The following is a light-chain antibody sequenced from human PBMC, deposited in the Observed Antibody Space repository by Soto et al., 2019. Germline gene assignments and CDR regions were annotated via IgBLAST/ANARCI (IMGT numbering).Light chain of an antibody. CDR2: DVS. CDR1: SSDVGGYNY. V-gene: IGLV2-14*03. Sequence: QSVLTRPASVSGSPGQSITISCTGTSSDVGGYNYVSWYQQHPGKAPKLMIYDVSNRPSGVSNRFSGSKSGNTASLTISGLQAEDEADYYCCSYTSSSTPVVFGGGTKLTVL. J-gene: IGLJ2*01. CDR3: CSYTSSSTPVV.